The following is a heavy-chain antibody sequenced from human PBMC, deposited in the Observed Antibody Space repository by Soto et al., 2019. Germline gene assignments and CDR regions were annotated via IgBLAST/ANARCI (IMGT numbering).Heavy chain of an antibody. CDR1: GXTFGDYA. J-gene: IGHJ4*02. D-gene: IGHD6-13*01. CDR2: VRSKAYGGTT. V-gene: IGHV3-49*04. CDR3: SREAGDY. Sequence: LRLSFTVSGXTFGDYAMSWVRQAPGKGLEWVGFVRSKAYGGTTEYAASVKGRFMISRDDSKSIAYLQMNSLRTEDTAMYYCSREAGDYWGQGTLVTVSS.